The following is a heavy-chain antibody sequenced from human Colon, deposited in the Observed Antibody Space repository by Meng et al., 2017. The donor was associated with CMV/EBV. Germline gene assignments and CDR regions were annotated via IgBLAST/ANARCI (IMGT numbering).Heavy chain of an antibody. CDR3: ARNLPPTSCLDV. D-gene: IGHD2-2*01. J-gene: IGHJ6*02. CDR1: GYTFTGYY. Sequence: ASVKVSCKASGYTFTGYYMHWVRQAPGQGLEWMGWINPNSGGTNYAQKFQGRVTMTRDTSISTAYMELSRLRSDDTAVYYCARNLPPTSCLDVWGQGTTVTVSS. CDR2: INPNSGGT. V-gene: IGHV1-2*02.